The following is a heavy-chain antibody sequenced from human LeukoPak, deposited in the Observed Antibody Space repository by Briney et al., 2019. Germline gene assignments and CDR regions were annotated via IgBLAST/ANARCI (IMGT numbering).Heavy chain of an antibody. Sequence: GGSLRLSCEASGFTFSSYAMHWVRQAPGQGLEWMGIINPSGGSTSYAQKFQGRVTMTRDTSTSTVYMELSSLRSEDTAVYYCARVGYSSGYPFDYWGQGTLVTVSS. V-gene: IGHV1-46*01. CDR2: INPSGGST. J-gene: IGHJ4*02. D-gene: IGHD3-22*01. CDR1: GFTFSSYA. CDR3: ARVGYSSGYPFDY.